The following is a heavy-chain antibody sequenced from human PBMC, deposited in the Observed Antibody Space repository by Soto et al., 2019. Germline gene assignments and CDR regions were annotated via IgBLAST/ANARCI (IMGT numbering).Heavy chain of an antibody. CDR2: ISSSSSYI. J-gene: IGHJ6*02. CDR1: GFTFSSYS. D-gene: IGHD3-9*01. Sequence: GGSLRLSCAASGFTFSSYSMNWVRQAPGKGLEWVSSISSSSSYIYYADSVKGRFTISRDNAKNSLYLQMNSLRAEDTAVYYCARDCLQVDILTQQIGGYYYYYGMDVWGQGTTVTVSS. CDR3: ARDCLQVDILTQQIGGYYYYYGMDV. V-gene: IGHV3-21*01.